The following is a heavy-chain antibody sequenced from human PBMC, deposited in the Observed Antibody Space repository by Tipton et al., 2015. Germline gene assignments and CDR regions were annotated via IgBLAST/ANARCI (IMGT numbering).Heavy chain of an antibody. Sequence: TLSLTCTVSSDSINKYYWSWIRQPPRKELQWIGYIQYSGSTNYNPSLKSRVTISVDTSKTQFSLKMSSVTASDTAVYYCARARGRHGGLFDSWGQGILVTVSS. CDR1: SDSINKYY. D-gene: IGHD4-23*01. CDR3: ARARGRHGGLFDS. CDR2: IQYSGST. J-gene: IGHJ4*02. V-gene: IGHV4-59*01.